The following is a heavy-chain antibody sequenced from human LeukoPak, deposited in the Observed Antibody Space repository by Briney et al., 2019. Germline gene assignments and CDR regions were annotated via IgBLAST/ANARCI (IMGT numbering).Heavy chain of an antibody. V-gene: IGHV2-70*04. Sequence: SGPALVKPTLPLTLTCTFSGFSLSTSGMRVNWTRQPPGKALEWLARIDWDDDKFYSTSLKARLTISKDTSKNQVVLTMTNMDPVDTATYYCARTPNFYYYMDVWGKGTTVTVSS. CDR1: GFSLSTSGMR. J-gene: IGHJ6*03. CDR2: IDWDDDK. CDR3: ARTPNFYYYMDV. D-gene: IGHD1-1*01.